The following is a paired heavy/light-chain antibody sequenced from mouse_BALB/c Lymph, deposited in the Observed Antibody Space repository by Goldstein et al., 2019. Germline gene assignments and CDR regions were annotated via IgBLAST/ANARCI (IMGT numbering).Light chain of an antibody. CDR1: TGAVTTSNY. V-gene: IGLV1*01. Sequence: QAVVTQESALTTSPGETVTLTCRSSTGAVTTSNYANWVQEKPDHLFTGLIGGTNNRAPGVPARFSGSLIGDKAALTITGAQTEDEAIYFCALWYSNHWVFGGGTKLTVL. CDR3: ALWYSNHWV. CDR2: GTN. J-gene: IGLJ1*01.
Heavy chain of an antibody. CDR1: GYTFTSYV. Sequence: EVQLQQSGPELVKPGASVKMSCKASGYTFTSYVMHWVKQKPGQGLEWIGYINPYNDGTKYNEKFKGKATLTSDKSSSTAYMELSSLTSEDSAVYYCARGNYRDYAMDYWGQGTSVTVSS. V-gene: IGHV1-14*01. J-gene: IGHJ4*01. D-gene: IGHD2-1*01. CDR3: ARGNYRDYAMDY. CDR2: INPYNDGT.